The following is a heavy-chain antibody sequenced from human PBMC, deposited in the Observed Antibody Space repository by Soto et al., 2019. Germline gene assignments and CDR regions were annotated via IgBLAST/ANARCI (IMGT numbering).Heavy chain of an antibody. CDR1: GFTFSSYG. CDR2: TSFDGGIK. Sequence: PGGSLRLSCAASGFTFSSYGMHWVRQAPGKGLEWVAVTSFDGGIKYYADSVKGRFTISRDNSKNTLYMQVNSLRVDDTDVYYCAKDRFTSRGIYFYGLDVWGQGTTVTVSS. CDR3: AKDRFTSRGIYFYGLDV. J-gene: IGHJ6*02. D-gene: IGHD2-2*01. V-gene: IGHV3-30*18.